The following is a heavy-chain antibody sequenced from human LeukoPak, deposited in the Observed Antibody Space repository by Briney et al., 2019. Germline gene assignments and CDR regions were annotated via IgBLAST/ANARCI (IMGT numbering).Heavy chain of an antibody. D-gene: IGHD3/OR15-3a*01. CDR2: INTATGNT. V-gene: IGHV1-3*04. J-gene: IGHJ4*02. CDR1: GYTFTNYA. CDR3: ARGGPNRTGWTLDH. Sequence: GASVKVSCKASGYTFTNYAIHWLRQAPGQRLEWMGWINTATGNTEYSQKFQGRVTITRDTSASTAYMELSSLRFEDTAVYYCARGGPNRTGWTLDHWGQGTQVTVSS.